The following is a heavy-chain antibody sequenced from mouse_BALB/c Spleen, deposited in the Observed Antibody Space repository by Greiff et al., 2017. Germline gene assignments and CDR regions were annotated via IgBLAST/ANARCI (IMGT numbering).Heavy chain of an antibody. V-gene: IGHV5-6-5*01. J-gene: IGHJ3*01. CDR2: ISSGGST. CDR3: ARAGRYGIFAY. Sequence: EVMLVESGGGLVKPGGSLKLSCAASGFTFSSYAMSWVRQTPEKRLEWVASISSGGSTYYPDSVKGRFTISRDNARNILYLQMSSLRSEDTAMYYCARAGRYGIFAYWGQGTLVTVSA. D-gene: IGHD2-1*01. CDR1: GFTFSSYA.